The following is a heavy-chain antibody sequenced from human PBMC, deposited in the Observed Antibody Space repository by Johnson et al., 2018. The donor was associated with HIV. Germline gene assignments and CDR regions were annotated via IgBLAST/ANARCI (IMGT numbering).Heavy chain of an antibody. CDR2: ISYDGSNK. D-gene: IGHD2-15*01. Sequence: QVQLVESGGGVVQPGRSLRLSCAASGFTFSSYAMHWVRQAPGKGLEWVAVISYDGSNKYYADSVKGRFTISRDNSKNTLYLQMNSLRAEDTAVYYCARQITMVVAGGWGAFDIWGQGTMVTVSS. CDR1: GFTFSSYA. V-gene: IGHV3-30*04. CDR3: ARQITMVVAGGWGAFDI. J-gene: IGHJ3*02.